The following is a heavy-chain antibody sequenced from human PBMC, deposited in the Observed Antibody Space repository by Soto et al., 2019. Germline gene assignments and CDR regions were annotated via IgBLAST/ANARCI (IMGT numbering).Heavy chain of an antibody. V-gene: IGHV4-4*07. J-gene: IGHJ5*02. CDR1: GASISGYY. CDR3: VRDGTKTLRDWFDP. Sequence: SETLSLTCTVSGASISGYYWSWIRKSAGKGLEWIGRIYATGTTDYSPSLKSRVMMSVDTSKKQFSLRLRSVTAADTAVYYCVRDGTKTLRDWFDPWGQGISVTVSS. CDR2: IYATGTT. D-gene: IGHD1-1*01.